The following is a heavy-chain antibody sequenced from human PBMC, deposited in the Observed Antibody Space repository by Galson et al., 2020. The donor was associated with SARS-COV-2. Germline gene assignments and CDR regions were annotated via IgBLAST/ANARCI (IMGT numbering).Heavy chain of an antibody. CDR2: ILYGGST. V-gene: IGHV4-59*01. CDR1: GGSMSRYY. D-gene: IGHD4-17*01. J-gene: IGHJ3*02. Sequence: SETLYLNCTVSGGSMSRYYWTWIRQPPGKGPEWIGYILYGGSTEYNPSLKSRVTMSVDTSKNQFSLKLKSVTAADTAVYYCARDYFGDYLDGFDIWGQGTMVTVSS. CDR3: ARDYFGDYLDGFDI.